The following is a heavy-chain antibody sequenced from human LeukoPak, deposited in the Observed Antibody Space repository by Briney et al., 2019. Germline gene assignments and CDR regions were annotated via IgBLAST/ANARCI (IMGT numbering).Heavy chain of an antibody. J-gene: IGHJ4*02. CDR2: INSDGSST. V-gene: IGHV3-74*01. D-gene: IGHD3-10*01. CDR1: GFTFSSYW. Sequence: QTGGSLRLSCAASGFTFSSYWIHWVRQAPGKGLVWVSRINSDGSSTTYADSVKGRFTISRDNSKNTLYLQMNSLRAEDTAVYYCATTPRHYYGSGSQIDYWGQGTLVTVSS. CDR3: ATTPRHYYGSGSQIDY.